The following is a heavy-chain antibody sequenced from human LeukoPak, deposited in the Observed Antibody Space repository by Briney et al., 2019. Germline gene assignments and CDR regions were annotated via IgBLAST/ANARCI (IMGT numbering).Heavy chain of an antibody. CDR3: ARLHYDFVWGIFDY. Sequence: GGSLRLSCAASGFTFSSYEMNWVRQAPGKGLEWVSYISSSGSTIYYADSVKGRFTISRDNAMNSLYLQMNSLRAEDTAVYYCARLHYDFVWGIFDYWGQGTLVTVSS. V-gene: IGHV3-48*03. CDR1: GFTFSSYE. CDR2: ISSSGSTI. J-gene: IGHJ4*02. D-gene: IGHD3-16*01.